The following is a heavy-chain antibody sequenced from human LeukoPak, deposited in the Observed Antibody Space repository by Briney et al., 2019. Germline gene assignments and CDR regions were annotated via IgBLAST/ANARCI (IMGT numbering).Heavy chain of an antibody. Sequence: GGSLRLSCAASGFTFSSDWMHWVRQAPGKGLVWVSRINGDGSSTSHADSVKGRFTISRDNAKNTLFLQMNSLRVEDTAVYYCAREYRNCGYDWGQGTLVTVSS. D-gene: IGHD5-12*01. CDR2: INGDGSST. CDR3: AREYRNCGYD. J-gene: IGHJ4*02. CDR1: GFTFSSDW. V-gene: IGHV3-74*01.